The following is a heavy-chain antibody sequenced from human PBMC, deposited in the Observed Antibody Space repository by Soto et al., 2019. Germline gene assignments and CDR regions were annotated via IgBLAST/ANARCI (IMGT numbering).Heavy chain of an antibody. CDR3: ARARSGYNIDAFGI. Sequence: CETLSLTCSVPGGSIRSYFWSWIRQPPGKGLEWIGYIFNSGSTNHNPSLKSRVTMLMDTSRNQVSLTLSSVSAADTAVYYCARARSGYNIDAFGIWGHGTMVTVSS. V-gene: IGHV4-59*01. J-gene: IGHJ3*02. CDR2: IFNSGST. D-gene: IGHD5-12*01. CDR1: GGSIRSYF.